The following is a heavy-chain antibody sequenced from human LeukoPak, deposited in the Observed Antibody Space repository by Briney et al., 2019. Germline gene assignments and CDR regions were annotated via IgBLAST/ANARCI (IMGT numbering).Heavy chain of an antibody. Sequence: GGSLRLCCAASGFTFSRYAMSWVSQAPGKGLEWVSTINDNGGGSYSADSVRGRFTISRDNSKNTLSLQMNSLRAEDTAVYYCAKGHTVGALYYFDYWGQGNLVTVSS. V-gene: IGHV3-23*01. D-gene: IGHD1-26*01. CDR3: AKGHTVGALYYFDY. CDR2: INDNGGGS. CDR1: GFTFSRYA. J-gene: IGHJ4*02.